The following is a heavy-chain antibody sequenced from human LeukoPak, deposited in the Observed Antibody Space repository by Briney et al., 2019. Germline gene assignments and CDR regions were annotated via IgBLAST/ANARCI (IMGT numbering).Heavy chain of an antibody. D-gene: IGHD3-22*01. V-gene: IGHV4-34*01. Sequence: SETLSLTCAVYGGSFSGYYWSWIRQPPGKGLEWVGEINHSGSTNYNPSLKSRVTISVDTSKNQFSLKLSSVTAADTAVYYCARGRGRWYYYDSSGYYFFDYWGQGTLVTVSS. CDR2: INHSGST. CDR1: GGSFSGYY. J-gene: IGHJ4*02. CDR3: ARGRGRWYYYDSSGYYFFDY.